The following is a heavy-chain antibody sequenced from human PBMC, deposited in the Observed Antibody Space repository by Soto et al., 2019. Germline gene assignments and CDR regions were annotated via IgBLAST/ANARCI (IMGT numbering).Heavy chain of an antibody. CDR3: ARNPQLINKGWFDS. CDR1: GFTFSSYS. CDR2: ISHRSSRYYI. J-gene: IGHJ5*01. V-gene: IGHV3-21*01. Sequence: GGSLRLSCAASGFTFSSYSMVWVRQAPGKGLEWVSSISHRSSRYYIYYSDSVKGRFTISRDDAKNSLFLQMDSLRAEDTATYYCARNPQLINKGWFDSWGRGTLVTVSS. D-gene: IGHD1-1*01.